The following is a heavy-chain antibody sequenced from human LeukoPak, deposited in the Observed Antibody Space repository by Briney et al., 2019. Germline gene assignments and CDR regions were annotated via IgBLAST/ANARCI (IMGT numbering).Heavy chain of an antibody. D-gene: IGHD3-22*01. CDR1: GFTVSSNY. CDR2: IYSGRST. Sequence: GCSVTLSCPPSGFTVSSNYMSLLRQAPAKGLEWVSVIYSGRSTYYPDSVTGRCTISRDHSKNTLDLQMNSLRTEDTAVYYCARDRADDSSGYYYGAKYYYYYMDVWGKGTAVTVSS. CDR3: ARDRADDSSGYYYGAKYYYYYMDV. V-gene: IGHV3-53*01. J-gene: IGHJ6*03.